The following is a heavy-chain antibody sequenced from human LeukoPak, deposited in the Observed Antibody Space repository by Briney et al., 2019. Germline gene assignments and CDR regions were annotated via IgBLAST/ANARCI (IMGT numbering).Heavy chain of an antibody. CDR3: ARAGIAAAGMVYYYYYMDV. D-gene: IGHD6-13*01. CDR1: GGSISSGSYY. Sequence: SQTLSLTCTVSGGSISSGSYYWSWIRQPAGKGLEWIGRIYTSGSTNYNPSLKSRVTISVDTSKNQFSLKLSSVTAADTAVYYCARAGIAAAGMVYYYYYMDVWGKGTTVTVSS. CDR2: IYTSGST. V-gene: IGHV4-61*02. J-gene: IGHJ6*03.